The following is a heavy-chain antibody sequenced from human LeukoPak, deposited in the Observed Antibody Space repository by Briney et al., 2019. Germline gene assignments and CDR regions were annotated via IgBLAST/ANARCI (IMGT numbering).Heavy chain of an antibody. CDR3: MRDYMGWFDP. CDR1: GSSLSNFQ. J-gene: IGHJ5*02. V-gene: IGHV3-30-3*01. D-gene: IGHD3-10*01. CDR2: ISLDGSTE. Sequence: PGGSLRLSCVASGSSLSNFQMYWVRQAPGKGLEWVSIISLDGSTEFYADSVKGRFTISRDSASNTLHLEMNNLRTEDTAVYYCMRDYMGWFDPWGQGTLVTVSS.